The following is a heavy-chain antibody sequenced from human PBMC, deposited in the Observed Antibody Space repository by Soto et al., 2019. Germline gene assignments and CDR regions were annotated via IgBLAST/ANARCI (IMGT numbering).Heavy chain of an antibody. CDR1: GGSSINYY. J-gene: IGHJ6*02. CDR2: IYYSGST. D-gene: IGHD6-13*01. CDR3: ARGGAAAGFYYYYGMDV. V-gene: IGHV4-59*12. Sequence: SETLSLTCSVSGGSSINYYWSWIRQPPGKGLEWLGYIYYSGSTSYSPSLKSRLTISVDTSRNHFSLKLSSVTAADTAVYYCARGGAAAGFYYYYGMDVWGQGTTVTVSS.